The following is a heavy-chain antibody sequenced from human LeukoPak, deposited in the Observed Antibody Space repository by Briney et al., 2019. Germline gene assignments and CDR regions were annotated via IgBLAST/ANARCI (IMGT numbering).Heavy chain of an antibody. J-gene: IGHJ4*02. Sequence: PGGSLRLSCTVSGFTVSSNSMSWVRQAPGKGLEWVSFIYSGGNTHYSDSVKGRFTISRDNSKNTLYLQMNSLRVEDTALYYCAKDFVGTGNFRGGDYWGQGTLVTVSS. D-gene: IGHD1-1*01. CDR3: AKDFVGTGNFRGGDY. CDR2: IYSGGNT. CDR1: GFTVSSNS. V-gene: IGHV3-53*01.